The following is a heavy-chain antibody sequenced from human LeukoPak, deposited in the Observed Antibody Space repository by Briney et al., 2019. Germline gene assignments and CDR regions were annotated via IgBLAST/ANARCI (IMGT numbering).Heavy chain of an antibody. CDR1: GFTFSSYW. CDR3: AREADGDYLPDYFDY. CDR2: IKQDGSEK. Sequence: SGGSLRLACAASGFTFSSYWMSWVRQAPGKGLEWVANIKQDGSEKYYVDSVKGRFTISRDNAKNSLYLQMNSLRAEDTAVYYYAREADGDYLPDYFDYWGQGTLVTVSS. D-gene: IGHD4-17*01. J-gene: IGHJ4*02. V-gene: IGHV3-7*03.